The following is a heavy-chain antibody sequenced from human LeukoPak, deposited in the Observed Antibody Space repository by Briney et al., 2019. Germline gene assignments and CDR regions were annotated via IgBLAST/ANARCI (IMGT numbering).Heavy chain of an antibody. CDR2: TYYRSKWYN. V-gene: IGHV6-1*01. D-gene: IGHD3-16*02. J-gene: IGHJ4*02. CDR1: GDSVSSNSAA. Sequence: SQTLSLTCAISGDSVSSNSAAWNWIRQSPSIGLEWLGRTYYRSKWYNDYAVSAKSRITINPDTSKNQFSLQLNSVTPEDTAVYYCARGGADYAWGSYLDYYFDYWGQGTLVTVSS. CDR3: ARGGADYAWGSYLDYYFDY.